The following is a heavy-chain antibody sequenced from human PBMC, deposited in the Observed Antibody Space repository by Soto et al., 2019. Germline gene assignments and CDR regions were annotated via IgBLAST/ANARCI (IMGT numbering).Heavy chain of an antibody. CDR2: IWYDGSNK. Sequence: GGSLRLSCAASGFTFSSYGMHWVRQAPGKGLEWVAVIWYDGSNKYYADSVKGRFTISRDNSKNTLYLQMSSLRAEDTAVYYCAKTYYDFWSGYDYYYGMDVWGQGTTVTVSS. CDR3: AKTYYDFWSGYDYYYGMDV. J-gene: IGHJ6*02. V-gene: IGHV3-33*06. CDR1: GFTFSSYG. D-gene: IGHD3-3*01.